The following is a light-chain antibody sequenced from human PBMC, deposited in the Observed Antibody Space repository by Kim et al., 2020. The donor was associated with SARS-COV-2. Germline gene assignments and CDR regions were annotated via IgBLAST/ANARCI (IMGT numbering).Light chain of an antibody. CDR1: QSISSW. V-gene: IGKV1-5*03. Sequence: DIQMTQSPSALSVSVGDRVTITCRASQSISSWLAWYQLKPGKVPKLLIYRASTLQSGVPSRFSGSGYGTEFTLTITSLQPDDFATYFCQQYNTYSVWTFGQGTKLEI. CDR3: QQYNTYSVWT. CDR2: RAS. J-gene: IGKJ1*01.